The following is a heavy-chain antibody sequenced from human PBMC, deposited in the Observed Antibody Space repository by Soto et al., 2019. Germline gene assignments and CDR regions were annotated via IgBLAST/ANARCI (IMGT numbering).Heavy chain of an antibody. CDR2: ISAYNGNT. CDR1: GYTFTSYG. J-gene: IGHJ1*01. V-gene: IGHV1-18*01. CDR3: ATTTVVVVAATRAEYFQH. Sequence: ASVKVSCKASGYTFTSYGISWVRQAPGQGLEWMGWISAYNGNTNYAQKLQGRVAMTTDTSTSTAYMELRSLRSDDTAVYYCATTTVVVVAATRAEYFQHWGQGTLVTVSS. D-gene: IGHD2-15*01.